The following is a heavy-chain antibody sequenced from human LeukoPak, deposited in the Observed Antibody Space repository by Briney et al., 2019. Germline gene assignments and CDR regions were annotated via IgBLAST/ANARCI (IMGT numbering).Heavy chain of an antibody. CDR2: INHSGST. Sequence: PSETLSLTCAVYGGSFSGYYWSWIRQPPGKGLEWIGEINHSGSTNYNPSLKGRVTISVDTSKNQFSLKLSSVTAADTAVYYCARAAYYDFWSGYSSAGWFDPWGQGTLVTVSS. CDR3: ARAAYYDFWSGYSSAGWFDP. J-gene: IGHJ5*02. D-gene: IGHD3-3*01. V-gene: IGHV4-34*01. CDR1: GGSFSGYY.